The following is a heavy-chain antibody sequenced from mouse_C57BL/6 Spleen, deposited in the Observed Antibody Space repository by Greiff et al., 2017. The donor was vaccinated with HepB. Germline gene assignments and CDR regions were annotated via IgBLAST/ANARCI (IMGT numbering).Heavy chain of an antibody. D-gene: IGHD1-1*02. CDR2: IDPSDSYT. Sequence: QVQLKQPGAELVKPGASVKLSCKASGYTFTSYWMQWVKQRPGQGLEWIGEIDPSDSYTNYNQKFKGKATLTVDTSSSTAYMQLSSLTSEDSAVYYCARYYVNAMDYGGQGTSVTVSS. J-gene: IGHJ4*01. CDR1: GYTFTSYW. V-gene: IGHV1-50*01. CDR3: ARYYVNAMDY.